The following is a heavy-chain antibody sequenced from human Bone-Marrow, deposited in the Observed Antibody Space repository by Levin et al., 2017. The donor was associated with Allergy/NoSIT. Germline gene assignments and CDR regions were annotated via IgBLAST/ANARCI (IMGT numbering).Heavy chain of an antibody. CDR1: GFTFSNYR. D-gene: IGHD2-2*02. J-gene: IGHJ5*02. CDR2: ISSSGVYI. CDR3: ARGSGSCSSTSCYNNYFDP. V-gene: IGHV3-21*01. Sequence: SCEASGFTFSNYRMNWVRQAPGKGMEWVSSISSSGVYIFYADSVKGRFTISRDNAKNSLHMQMNNLRVEDTAVYYCARGSGSCSSTSCYNNYFDPWGQGILVTVSS.